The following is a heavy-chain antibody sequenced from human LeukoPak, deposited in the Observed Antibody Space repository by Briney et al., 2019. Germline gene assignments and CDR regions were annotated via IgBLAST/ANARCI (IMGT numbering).Heavy chain of an antibody. V-gene: IGHV3-30*02. D-gene: IGHD2-2*01. CDR2: IRYAGSNK. J-gene: IGHJ4*02. CDR3: AKVYCSSTSCPLGY. CDR1: GLTFSGYG. Sequence: GGSLRLSCAASGLTFSGYGMHWVRRAPGKGLEGVAFIRYAGSNKYYADSVKGRFTISRDNSKNTMCLQMNSLMAEDTAVYYCAKVYCSSTSCPLGYWGQGTLVTVSS.